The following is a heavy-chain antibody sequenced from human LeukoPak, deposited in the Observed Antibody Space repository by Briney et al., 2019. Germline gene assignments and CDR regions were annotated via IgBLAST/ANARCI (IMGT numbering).Heavy chain of an antibody. CDR3: ARERQNKDFWSGGDY. J-gene: IGHJ4*02. Sequence: GGSLRLSCAASGFAFSNAWMSWVRQAPGKGLEWVANIKQDGSEKYYVDSVKGRFTISRDNAKNSLYLQMNTLRPEDTAVYYCARERQNKDFWSGGDYWGQGTLVTVSS. D-gene: IGHD3-3*01. CDR2: IKQDGSEK. V-gene: IGHV3-7*01. CDR1: GFAFSNAW.